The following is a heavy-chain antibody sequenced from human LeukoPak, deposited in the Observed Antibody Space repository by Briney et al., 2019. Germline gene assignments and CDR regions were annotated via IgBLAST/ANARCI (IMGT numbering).Heavy chain of an antibody. CDR3: AKDDEGGCSSTSCYKWFDP. V-gene: IGHV3-21*04. CDR1: GFTFSSYS. J-gene: IGHJ5*02. Sequence: GSLRLSCAASGFTFSSYSMNWVRQAPGKGLEWVSSISSSSSYIYYADSVKGRFTISRDNSKNTLYLQMNSLRAEDTAVYYCAKDDEGGCSSTSCYKWFDPWGQGTLVTVSS. D-gene: IGHD2-2*02. CDR2: ISSSSSYI.